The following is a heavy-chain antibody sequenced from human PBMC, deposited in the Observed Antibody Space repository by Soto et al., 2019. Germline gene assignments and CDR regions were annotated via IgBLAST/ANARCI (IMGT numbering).Heavy chain of an antibody. Sequence: QVQLVESGGGVVQPGRSLRLSCAASGFTFSSYGMHWVRQAPGKGLEWVAVISYDGSNKYYADSVKGRFTISRDNSKNTIYLQMNSLRAEDTAVYYCAKDLGITIFGVVTHRGMDVWGQGTTVTVSS. CDR2: ISYDGSNK. V-gene: IGHV3-30*18. D-gene: IGHD3-3*01. CDR1: GFTFSSYG. CDR3: AKDLGITIFGVVTHRGMDV. J-gene: IGHJ6*02.